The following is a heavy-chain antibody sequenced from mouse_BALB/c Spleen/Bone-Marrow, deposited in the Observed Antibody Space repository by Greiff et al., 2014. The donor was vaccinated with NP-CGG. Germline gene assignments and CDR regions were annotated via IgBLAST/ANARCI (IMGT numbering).Heavy chain of an antibody. J-gene: IGHJ3*01. CDR3: AGDYSFTY. D-gene: IGHD1-1*01. Sequence: SGAELVSPGASVRLSCTASGFNIKDTYIHWVMQRPEQGLEWIGRIDPANGNTKYDPKFQGKATITTDTSSNTASLQLSSLTSEDTAVYYCAGDYSFTYWGQGTLVIVSA. V-gene: IGHV14-3*02. CDR1: GFNIKDTY. CDR2: IDPANGNT.